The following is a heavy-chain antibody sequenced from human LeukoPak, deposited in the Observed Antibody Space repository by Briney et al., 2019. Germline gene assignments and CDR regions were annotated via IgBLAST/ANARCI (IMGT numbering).Heavy chain of an antibody. V-gene: IGHV4-39*07. CDR3: ARVVGYYDSSGSDSYGMDV. CDR2: IYYSGST. J-gene: IGHJ6*02. D-gene: IGHD3-22*01. Sequence: GSLRLSCAASGFTFRSYAMSWVRQAPGKGLEWIGSIYYSGSTYYNPSLKSRVTISVDTSKNQFSLKLSSVTAADTAVYYCARVVGYYDSSGSDSYGMDVWGQGTTVTVSS. CDR1: GFTFRSYA.